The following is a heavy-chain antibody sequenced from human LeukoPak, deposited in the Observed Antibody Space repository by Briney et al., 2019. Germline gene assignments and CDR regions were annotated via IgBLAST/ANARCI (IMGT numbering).Heavy chain of an antibody. V-gene: IGHV4-61*01. CDR1: GGSVSSGSYY. D-gene: IGHD5-18*01. Sequence: SGTLSLTCTVSGGSVSSGSYYWSWIRQPPGKGLEWIGYIYYSGSTNYNPSLKSRVTISVDTSKNQFSLKLSSVTAADTAVYYCAREEDTAMVFDIWGQGTMVTVSS. CDR2: IYYSGST. CDR3: AREEDTAMVFDI. J-gene: IGHJ3*02.